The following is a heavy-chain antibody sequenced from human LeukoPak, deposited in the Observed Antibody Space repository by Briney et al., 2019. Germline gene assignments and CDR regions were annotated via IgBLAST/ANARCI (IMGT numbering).Heavy chain of an antibody. CDR1: GFTFSSYW. J-gene: IGHJ5*02. CDR3: ARDRKRNQLWFGELYNWFDP. CDR2: IKQDGSGK. D-gene: IGHD3-10*01. V-gene: IGHV3-7*01. Sequence: GGSLRLSCAASGFTFSSYWMSWVRQAPGKGLEWVANIKQDGSGKYYVDSVKGRFTISRDNAKNSLYLQMNSLRAEDTAVYYCARDRKRNQLWFGELYNWFDPWGQGTLVTVSS.